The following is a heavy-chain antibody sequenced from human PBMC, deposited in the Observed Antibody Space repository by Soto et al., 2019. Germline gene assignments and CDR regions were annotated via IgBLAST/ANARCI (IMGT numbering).Heavy chain of an antibody. D-gene: IGHD7-27*01. CDR3: ARNRVGWGWYAFDI. CDR2: IYSGGSR. Sequence: GGSLRLSCAASGFTVSSNYMSWVRQAPGKGLEWVSVIYSGGSRYYADSVKGPVTISRNNSKNTLELQMNSLRAEDTAVDYCARNRVGWGWYAFDIWGQGTMVTVSS. J-gene: IGHJ3*02. CDR1: GFTVSSNY. V-gene: IGHV3-53*04.